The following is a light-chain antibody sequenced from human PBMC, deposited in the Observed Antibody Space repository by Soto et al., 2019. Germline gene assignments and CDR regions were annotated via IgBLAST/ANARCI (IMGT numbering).Light chain of an antibody. CDR3: QQYCSSRWT. Sequence: DIVLTQSPGTLSLSPGERATLSCRAGQSFSSRYLAWYQQKPGQAPRLLIYGASSRATGIPDRFSGSGSGTDFTLTISRLEPEDFAVYYCQQYCSSRWTFGQGTKVDIK. CDR1: QSFSSRY. CDR2: GAS. J-gene: IGKJ1*01. V-gene: IGKV3-20*01.